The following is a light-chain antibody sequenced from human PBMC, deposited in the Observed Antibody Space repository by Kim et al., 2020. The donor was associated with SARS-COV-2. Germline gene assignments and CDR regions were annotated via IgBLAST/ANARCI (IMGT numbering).Light chain of an antibody. CDR1: ELGNYY. V-gene: IGLV3-1*01. J-gene: IGLJ1*01. Sequence: VSPGQTASITCSGDELGNYYPSWYQQKPGLSPVLLIYQDDQRPAGIPARFSGSSSGNTATLTISGTQAMDEADYYCQAWDSSRIYVFGTGTKVTVL. CDR3: QAWDSSRIYV. CDR2: QDD.